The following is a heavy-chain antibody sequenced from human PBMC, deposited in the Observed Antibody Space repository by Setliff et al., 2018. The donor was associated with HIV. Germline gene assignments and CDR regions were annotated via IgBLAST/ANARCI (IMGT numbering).Heavy chain of an antibody. D-gene: IGHD5-12*01. CDR1: GFTVSSNY. Sequence: PGGSLRLSCAASGFTVSSNYMSWVRQAPGKGLEWVAFIRHDGSYAYYADSVKGRFTMSRDNSKNTVSLEMNSLRVEDTGVYYCAKGRRPVDLVSTSIRYYFYMGVWGKGTTVTVSS. CDR2: IRHDGSYA. V-gene: IGHV3-30*02. CDR3: AKGRRPVDLVSTSIRYYFYMGV. J-gene: IGHJ6*03.